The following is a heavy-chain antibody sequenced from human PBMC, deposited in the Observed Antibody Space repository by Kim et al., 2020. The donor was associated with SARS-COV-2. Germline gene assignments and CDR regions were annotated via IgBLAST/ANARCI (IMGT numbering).Heavy chain of an antibody. Sequence: GGSLRLSCAASGFTVSSNYMSWVRQAPGKGLEWVSVIYSGGSTYYADSVKGRFTIPRDNSKNTLYLQMNSLRAEDTAVYYCAGTVTWGSDYFDYWGQGTLVTVSS. CDR3: AGTVTWGSDYFDY. J-gene: IGHJ4*02. CDR1: GFTVSSNY. D-gene: IGHD3-10*01. V-gene: IGHV3-53*01. CDR2: IYSGGST.